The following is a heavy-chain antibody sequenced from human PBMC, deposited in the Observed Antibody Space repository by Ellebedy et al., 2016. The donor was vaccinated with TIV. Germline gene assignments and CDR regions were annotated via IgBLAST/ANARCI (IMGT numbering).Heavy chain of an antibody. CDR2: IDPSDSYT. D-gene: IGHD5-24*01. CDR1: GCSFTSYW. Sequence: GESLKISCKGSGCSFTSYWISWVRQMPGKGLEWMGRIDPSDSYTNYSPSFQGHVTISADKSISTAYLQWSSLKASDTAMYYCGRSVKMVTNYFDYWGQGTLVTVSS. CDR3: GRSVKMVTNYFDY. V-gene: IGHV5-10-1*01. J-gene: IGHJ4*02.